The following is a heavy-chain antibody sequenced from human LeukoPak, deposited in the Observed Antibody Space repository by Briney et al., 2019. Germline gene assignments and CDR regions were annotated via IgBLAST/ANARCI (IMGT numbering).Heavy chain of an antibody. D-gene: IGHD3-22*01. CDR3: ARHFYYDSSGYRTGYWFDP. V-gene: IGHV4-30-2*03. CDR2: ISHSGST. CDR1: GGYIRSGGYA. Sequence: PSETLSLTCVVSGGYIRSGGYAWSWIRQPPGKGLEWIGSISHSGSTYYNLSLKSRVTISVDTSKNQFSLKLSSVTAADTAVYYCARHFYYDSSGYRTGYWFDPWGQGTLVTVSS. J-gene: IGHJ5*02.